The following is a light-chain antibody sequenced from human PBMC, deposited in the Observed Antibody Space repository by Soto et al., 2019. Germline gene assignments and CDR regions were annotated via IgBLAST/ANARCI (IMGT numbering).Light chain of an antibody. CDR3: QQSYSTPLST. CDR2: AAS. CDR1: QSISSY. V-gene: IGKV1-39*01. Sequence: DIQMTQSPSSLSASVGDRVTITCRASQSISSYLNWYQQKPGKAPKLLIYAASSLQSGVPSRFRGSGSGTDFTLTISSLQPEDFATYYCQQSYSTPLSTFGQGTKVEIK. J-gene: IGKJ1*01.